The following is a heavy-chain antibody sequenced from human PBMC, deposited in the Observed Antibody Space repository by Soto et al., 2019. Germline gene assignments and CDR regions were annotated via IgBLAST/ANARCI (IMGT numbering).Heavy chain of an antibody. CDR2: ISSSGSTR. Sequence: SLRLSCAASGFIFSNYEMNWVRQAPGKGLEWVSYISSSGSTRHYADSVKGRFTISRDNAKNSLYMQMNRLRAEDTAVYYCARDFNSAYYYAMDVWGQGTTVTVSS. J-gene: IGHJ6*02. V-gene: IGHV3-48*03. D-gene: IGHD4-4*01. CDR1: GFIFSNYE. CDR3: ARDFNSAYYYAMDV.